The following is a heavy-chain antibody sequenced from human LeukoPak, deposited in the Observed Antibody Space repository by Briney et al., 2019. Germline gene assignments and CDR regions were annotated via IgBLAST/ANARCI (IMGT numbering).Heavy chain of an antibody. CDR1: GGSISSGGYY. V-gene: IGHV4-31*03. CDR2: IYYSGST. J-gene: IGHJ4*02. Sequence: SETLSLTCTVSGGSISSGGYYWSWIRQHPGKGLEWIGYIYYSGSTYYNPSLKSRVTISVDTPKNQFSLKLSSVTAADTAVYYCAGVELERRTIDYWGQGTLVTVSS. D-gene: IGHD1-1*01. CDR3: AGVELERRTIDY.